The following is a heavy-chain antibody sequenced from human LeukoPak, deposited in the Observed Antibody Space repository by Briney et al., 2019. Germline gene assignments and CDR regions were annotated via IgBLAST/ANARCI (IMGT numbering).Heavy chain of an antibody. V-gene: IGHV3-66*01. CDR3: ARDLSYSVYAYGMDV. Sequence: PGGSLRLSCAASGFTLSRYAMSWARQAPGKGLEWVSVIYSGGSTYYADSVKGRFTISRDNSKNTLYLQMNSLRAEDTAVYYCARDLSYSVYAYGMDVWGQGTTVTVSS. J-gene: IGHJ6*02. CDR1: GFTLSRYA. D-gene: IGHD5/OR15-5a*01. CDR2: IYSGGST.